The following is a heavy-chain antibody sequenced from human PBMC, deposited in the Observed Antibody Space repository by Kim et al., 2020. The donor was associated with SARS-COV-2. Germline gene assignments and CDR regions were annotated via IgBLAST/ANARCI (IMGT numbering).Heavy chain of an antibody. CDR2: IYYSGST. D-gene: IGHD4-17*01. CDR3: ARVMGNYGDYEGEGHLDYYGMDV. J-gene: IGHJ6*02. Sequence: SETLSLTCTVSGGSISSYYWSWIRQPPGKGLEWIGYIYYSGSTNYNPSLKSRVTISVDTSKNQFSLKLSSVTAADTAVYYCARVMGNYGDYEGEGHLDYYGMDVWGQGTTVTVSS. V-gene: IGHV4-59*01. CDR1: GGSISSYY.